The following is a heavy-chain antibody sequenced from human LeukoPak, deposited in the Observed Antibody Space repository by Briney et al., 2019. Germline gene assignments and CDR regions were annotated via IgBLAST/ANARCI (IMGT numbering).Heavy chain of an antibody. CDR3: ASLGGYSYGGGFDY. CDR1: GGSVSSGNYY. CDR2: IYYSGST. D-gene: IGHD5-18*01. Sequence: SETLSLTCTVSGGSVSSGNYYWSRIQQPPGKGLEWIGYIYYSGSTNYNPSLKSRVTISVDTSKNQFSLKLSSVTAADTAVYYCASLGGYSYGGGFDYWGQGTLVTVSS. J-gene: IGHJ4*02. V-gene: IGHV4-61*01.